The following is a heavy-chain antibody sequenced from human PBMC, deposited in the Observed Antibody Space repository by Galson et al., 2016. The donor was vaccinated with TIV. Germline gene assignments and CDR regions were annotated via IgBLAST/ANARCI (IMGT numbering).Heavy chain of an antibody. CDR3: ARAHSTGGDNGDDAFDI. J-gene: IGHJ3*02. D-gene: IGHD3-10*01. CDR1: GASISSGAYF. V-gene: IGHV4-61*02. CDR2: IYISGTT. Sequence: TLSLNCTVSGASISSGAYFWNWIRQPAGKGLEWIGRIYISGTTNYNPSLQRRVTVSVDASKNQFSRKLNSVTAADTAVYYCARAHSTGGDNGDDAFDIWGLGTVVTVSS.